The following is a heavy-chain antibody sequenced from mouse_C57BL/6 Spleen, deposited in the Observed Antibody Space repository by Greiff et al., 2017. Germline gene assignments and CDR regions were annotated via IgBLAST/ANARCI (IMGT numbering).Heavy chain of an antibody. CDR3: ARSRIYDGYYKDAMDY. J-gene: IGHJ4*01. CDR2: IDPANGNT. V-gene: IGHV14-3*01. Sequence: VQLQQSVAELVRPGASVKLSCTASGFNIKNTYMHWVKQRPEQGLEWIGRIDPANGNTKYAPKFQGKATITADTSSNTAYLQLSSPTSEDTAIYYCARSRIYDGYYKDAMDYWGQGTSVTVSS. D-gene: IGHD2-3*01. CDR1: GFNIKNTY.